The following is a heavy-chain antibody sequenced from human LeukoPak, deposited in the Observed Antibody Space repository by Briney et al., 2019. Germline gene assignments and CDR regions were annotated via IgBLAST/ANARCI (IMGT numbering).Heavy chain of an antibody. CDR1: GGSFSSYY. V-gene: IGHV4-59*01. Sequence: SETLSLTCTVSGGSFSSYYWSWIRQPPGKGLEWIGYIYYSGSTNYNPSLKSRVTISVDTSKNQFSLKLSSVTAADTAVYYCARGGYDFWSGYYVPWFDPWGQGTLVTVSS. J-gene: IGHJ5*02. D-gene: IGHD3-3*01. CDR2: IYYSGST. CDR3: ARGGYDFWSGYYVPWFDP.